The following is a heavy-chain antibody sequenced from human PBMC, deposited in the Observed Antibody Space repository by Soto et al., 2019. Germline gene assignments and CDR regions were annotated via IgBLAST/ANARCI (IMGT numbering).Heavy chain of an antibody. CDR2: ISYDGSNK. Sequence: QVQLVESGGGVVQPGRSLRLSCAASGFTFSSYAMHWVRQAPGKGLEWVAVISYDGSNKYYADSVKGRFTISRDNSKNTLYLQMNSLRAEDTAVYYCAKTPRRYMYCFDYWGQGTLVTVSS. V-gene: IGHV3-30-3*02. D-gene: IGHD1-20*01. CDR1: GFTFSSYA. CDR3: AKTPRRYMYCFDY. J-gene: IGHJ4*02.